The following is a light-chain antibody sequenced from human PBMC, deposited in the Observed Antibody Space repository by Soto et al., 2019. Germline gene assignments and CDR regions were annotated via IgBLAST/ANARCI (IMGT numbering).Light chain of an antibody. Sequence: QSALTQPPSASGSPGQSVTISCTGTSSDVGGYNDVSWYQQHRGKAPKLMIYEVTKRPSGVPDLFSGSKSGNTAALTVSGRQAEDEADYYCSSYAGSNNLVFGGGTKLTVL. J-gene: IGLJ2*01. V-gene: IGLV2-8*01. CDR2: EVT. CDR1: SSDVGGYND. CDR3: SSYAGSNNLV.